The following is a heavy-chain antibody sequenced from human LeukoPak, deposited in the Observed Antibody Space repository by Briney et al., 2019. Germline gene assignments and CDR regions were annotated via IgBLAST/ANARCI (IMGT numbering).Heavy chain of an antibody. CDR1: GGSISSYN. Sequence: SETLSLTCTVSGGSISSYNWNWIRQSPGKGLEWIGYIYYSGSTNYNPSLKSRVTISVDTSENQFSLKLSSVTAADTAMYYCARAGYYDSSGYLDVWGKGTTVTVSS. J-gene: IGHJ6*04. V-gene: IGHV4-59*01. CDR2: IYYSGST. D-gene: IGHD3-22*01. CDR3: ARAGYYDSSGYLDV.